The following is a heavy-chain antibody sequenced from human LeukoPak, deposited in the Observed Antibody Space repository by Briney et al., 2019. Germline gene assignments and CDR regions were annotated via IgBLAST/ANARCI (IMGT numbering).Heavy chain of an antibody. V-gene: IGHV3-23*01. CDR1: GFTISSYG. J-gene: IGHJ4*02. CDR3: AKSVYGSGNY. Sequence: GGPLRLSCAASGFTISSYGMSWVRQAPGKGLEWVSSISGGTTYYADSVKGRFTISRDNSKNIVSLQMNSLRAEDTAVYYCAKSVYGSGNYWGQGTLVTVSS. D-gene: IGHD3-10*01. CDR2: ISGGTT.